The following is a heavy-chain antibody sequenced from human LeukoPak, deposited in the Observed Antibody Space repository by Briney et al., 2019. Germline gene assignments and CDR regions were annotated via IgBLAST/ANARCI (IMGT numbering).Heavy chain of an antibody. CDR2: ISYDGSNK. CDR3: AKGQRGYSSSWYVVDY. J-gene: IGHJ4*02. CDR1: GFTFSSYG. V-gene: IGHV3-30*18. D-gene: IGHD6-13*01. Sequence: GRSLRLSCAASGFTFSSYGMHWVRQAPGKGLEWVAVISYDGSNKYYADSVKGRFTISRDNSKNTLYLQMNSLRAEDTAVYYRAKGQRGYSSSWYVVDYWGQGTLVTASS.